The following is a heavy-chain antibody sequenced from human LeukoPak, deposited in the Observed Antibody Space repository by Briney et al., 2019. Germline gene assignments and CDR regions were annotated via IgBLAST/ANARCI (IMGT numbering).Heavy chain of an antibody. J-gene: IGHJ1*01. V-gene: IGHV4-4*09. CDR3: ASPRGDDSGGYYTWYFHH. CDR1: GGSISTSY. CDR2: GST. D-gene: IGHD3-22*01. Sequence: PSETLSLTCTVSGGSISTSYWNWVRQPPGKGLEWIGSGSTYYNPSLKSRVTISVDTSKNQFSLKLSSVTAADTAVYFCASPRGDDSGGYYTWYFHHWGQGILVTVSS.